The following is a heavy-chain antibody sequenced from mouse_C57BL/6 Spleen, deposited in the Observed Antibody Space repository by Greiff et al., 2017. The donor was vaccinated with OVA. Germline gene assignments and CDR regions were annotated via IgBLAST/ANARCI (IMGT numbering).Heavy chain of an antibody. CDR1: GFTFSDYY. V-gene: IGHV5-16*01. D-gene: IGHD1-1*01. CDR3: AREGDYYGSSYEDWYFDV. J-gene: IGHJ1*03. CDR2: INYDGSST. Sequence: DVMLVESEGGSVQPGSSMKLSCTASGFTFSDYYMAWVRQVPEKGLEWVANINYDGSSTYYLDSLKSRFIISRDNAKNILYLQMSSLKSEDTATYYCAREGDYYGSSYEDWYFDVWGTGTTVTVSS.